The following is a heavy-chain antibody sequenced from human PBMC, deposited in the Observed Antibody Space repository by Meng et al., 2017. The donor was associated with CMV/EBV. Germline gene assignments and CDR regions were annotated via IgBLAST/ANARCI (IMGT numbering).Heavy chain of an antibody. Sequence: GESLKVSCKGSGYSFTSYWIGWVRQMPGKGLEWMGIIYPGDSDTRSSPSFQGQVTISADKSISTAYLQWSSLKASDTAMYYCARSDCSSTSCYWFDPWGQGTLVTVSS. CDR2: IYPGDSDT. J-gene: IGHJ5*02. D-gene: IGHD2-2*01. CDR3: ARSDCSSTSCYWFDP. V-gene: IGHV5-51*01. CDR1: GYSFTSYW.